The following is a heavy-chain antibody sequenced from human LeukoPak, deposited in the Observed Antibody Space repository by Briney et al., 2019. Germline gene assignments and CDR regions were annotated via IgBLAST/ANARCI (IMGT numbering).Heavy chain of an antibody. CDR1: GYTFTKYY. Sequence: ASVKVSCTASGYTFTKYYMHWVRQAPGQGLEWMGIINPGGGSTNYAQKFQGRVTMTRDTSTSTVYVELSSLRPEDTAVYYCARDESTAVGGVLIRYWGQGTLVTVSS. CDR3: ARDESTAVGGVLIRY. D-gene: IGHD3-3*01. V-gene: IGHV1-46*01. CDR2: INPGGGST. J-gene: IGHJ4*02.